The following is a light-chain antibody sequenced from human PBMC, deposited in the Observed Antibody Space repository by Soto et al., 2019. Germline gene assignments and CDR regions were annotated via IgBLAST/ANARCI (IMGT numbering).Light chain of an antibody. CDR1: QSVSIW. Sequence: DIQMTQSPSTLSASEGDRVTISCRASQSVSIWLAWYQQKPGRAPKRLIYKSSILESGVPSRFSGSGSGTEFTLTISSLQPDDFANYYCQQFNTSPWTFGQGTKVEIK. J-gene: IGKJ1*01. V-gene: IGKV1-5*03. CDR3: QQFNTSPWT. CDR2: KSS.